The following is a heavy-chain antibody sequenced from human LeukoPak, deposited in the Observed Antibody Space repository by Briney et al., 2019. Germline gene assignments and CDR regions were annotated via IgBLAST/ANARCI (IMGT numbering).Heavy chain of an antibody. V-gene: IGHV3-48*01. Sequence: GGSLRLSCAASGFTFTIFGLNWVRQAPGKGPEWVSYIDARSGITYYADSVQGRFNPSRDNARESVFLQMDSLRVDDTAVYYCARTYDFGRGPPGDAFDNWGPGTWVIVSS. D-gene: IGHD3-3*01. J-gene: IGHJ3*02. CDR2: IDARSGIT. CDR1: GFTFTIFG. CDR3: ARTYDFGRGPPGDAFDN.